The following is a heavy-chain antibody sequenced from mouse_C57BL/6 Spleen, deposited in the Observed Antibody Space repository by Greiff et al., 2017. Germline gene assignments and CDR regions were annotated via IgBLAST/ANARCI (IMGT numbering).Heavy chain of an antibody. D-gene: IGHD4-1*01. CDR3: ARTGTACAY. J-gene: IGHJ3*01. V-gene: IGHV1-82*01. Sequence: QVQLKESGPELVKPGASVKISCKASGYAFSSSWMNWVKQRPGKGLEWIGRIYPGDGDTNYNGKFKGKATLTADKSSSTAYMQLSSLTSEDSAVYFCARTGTACAYWGQGTLVTVSA. CDR1: GYAFSSSW. CDR2: IYPGDGDT.